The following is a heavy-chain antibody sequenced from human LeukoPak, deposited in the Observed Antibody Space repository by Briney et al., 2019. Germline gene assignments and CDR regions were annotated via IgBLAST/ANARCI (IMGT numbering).Heavy chain of an antibody. J-gene: IGHJ4*02. D-gene: IGHD3-16*02. CDR1: GFTFRNYG. CDR2: ISYDGSNK. CDR3: AKDGREGELSPTTSPFDF. V-gene: IGHV3-30*18. Sequence: GMSLRLSCAASGFTFRNYGIHWVRQAPGKGLEWVTIISYDGSNKYYADSVKGRFTISRDNSKNTLYLEMNSLIPEDTAVYYCAKDGREGELSPTTSPFDFWGQGTLVTVSS.